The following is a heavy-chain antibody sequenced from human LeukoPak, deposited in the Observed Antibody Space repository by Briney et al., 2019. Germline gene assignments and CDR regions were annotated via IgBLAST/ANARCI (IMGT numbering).Heavy chain of an antibody. CDR1: GYTFTNYY. V-gene: IGHV1-46*01. CDR3: ARGGEILYDY. J-gene: IGHJ4*02. CDR2: INPSAGNT. Sequence: ASVKVSCKAFGYTFTNYYMHWVRQAPGQGLEWMGIINPSAGNTGFTQKFQGRVTMTRDASTSTVYMELSSLTSEDTAVYYCARGGEILYDYWGQGTLVTVSS. D-gene: IGHD2-15*01.